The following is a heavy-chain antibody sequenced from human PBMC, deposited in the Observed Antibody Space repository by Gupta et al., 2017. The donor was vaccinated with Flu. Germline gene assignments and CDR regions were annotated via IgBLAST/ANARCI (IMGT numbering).Heavy chain of an antibody. J-gene: IGHJ1*01. Sequence: EVQLVESGGGLVKPGGSLRLSCATSGFNFKAYAMNWVRQAPGKGLEWVASISSDATYVHYADSLKGRFTISKDYAKSSLYLQMTSLRAEDTAVYYCTRDLYRFQFWGQGCQVSVS. D-gene: IGHD3-16*02. CDR1: GFNFKAYA. V-gene: IGHV3-21*01. CDR3: TRDLYRFQF. CDR2: ISSDATYV.